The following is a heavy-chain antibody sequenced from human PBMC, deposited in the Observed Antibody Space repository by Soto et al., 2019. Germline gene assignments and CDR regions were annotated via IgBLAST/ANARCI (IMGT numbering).Heavy chain of an antibody. V-gene: IGHV1-2*04. CDR1: GYTFTGYY. Sequence: ASVKVSCKASGYTFTGYYMHWVRQAPGQGLEWMGWINPNSGGTNYAQKFQGWVTMTRDTSISTAYMELSRLRSDDTAVYYCARDLEQWPDYYYYYGMDVWGQGTTVTVSS. CDR2: INPNSGGT. J-gene: IGHJ6*02. CDR3: ARDLEQWPDYYYYYGMDV. D-gene: IGHD6-19*01.